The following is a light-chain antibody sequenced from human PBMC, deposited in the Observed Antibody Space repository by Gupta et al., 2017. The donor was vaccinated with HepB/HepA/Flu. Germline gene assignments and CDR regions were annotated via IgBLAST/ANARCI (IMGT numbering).Light chain of an antibody. CDR3: RAFARSFNLVL. V-gene: IGLV2-14*01. CDR2: NDN. Sequence: QSALTQPASVSGSPGQSITISCTASSSDVGGYNAVSWYQQYPGKAPKLLIYNDNNRPSGVSDRFSGSKSGDTASLTISGLQPEDEADYYCRAFARSFNLVLFGGGTKLTVL. CDR1: SSDVGGYNA. J-gene: IGLJ3*02.